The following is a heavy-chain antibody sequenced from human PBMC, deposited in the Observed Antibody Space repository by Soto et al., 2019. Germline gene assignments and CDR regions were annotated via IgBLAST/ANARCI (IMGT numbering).Heavy chain of an antibody. CDR2: IYPGDSDT. D-gene: IGHD1-1*01. CDR1: GYSFTIYW. CDR3: ARLGTGTSYYFDY. J-gene: IGHJ4*02. Sequence: PGESLKISCDGSGYSFTIYWIGLVRQMPGKGLEWMGIIYPGDSDTRYSPSFQGQVTISADKSISTAYLQWSSLKASDTAMYYCARLGTGTSYYFDYWGQGTLVTVSS. V-gene: IGHV5-51*01.